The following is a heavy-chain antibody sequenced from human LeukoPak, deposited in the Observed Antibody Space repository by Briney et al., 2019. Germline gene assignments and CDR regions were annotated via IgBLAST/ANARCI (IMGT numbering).Heavy chain of an antibody. CDR2: IKSKTDGGRT. CDR1: GFTFSNAW. CDR3: NKGWGGERRQWLVLGAFDI. D-gene: IGHD6-19*01. J-gene: IGHJ3*02. Sequence: GGSLRLSCAASGFTFSNAWMSWVRQAPGKGLEWVGRIKSKTDGGRTDYAAPVKGRFTISRDDSKNKLYLQMNSLKTEEQAVYYGNKGWGGERRQWLVLGAFDIWGQGTMVTVSS. V-gene: IGHV3-15*01.